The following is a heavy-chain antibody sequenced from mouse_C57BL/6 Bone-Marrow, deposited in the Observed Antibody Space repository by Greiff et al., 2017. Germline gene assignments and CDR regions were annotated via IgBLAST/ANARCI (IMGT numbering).Heavy chain of an antibody. J-gene: IGHJ2*01. CDR1: GYTFTSYW. Sequence: QVQLQQPGAELVKPGASVKLSCKASGYTFTSYWMQWVKQRPGQGLEWIGEIDPSDSYTNYNQKFKGKATLTVDPSSSTAYMQLSSLTSEDSAVYYCARGYSNYVGYWGKGTTLTVSS. D-gene: IGHD2-5*01. V-gene: IGHV1-50*01. CDR2: IDPSDSYT. CDR3: ARGYSNYVGY.